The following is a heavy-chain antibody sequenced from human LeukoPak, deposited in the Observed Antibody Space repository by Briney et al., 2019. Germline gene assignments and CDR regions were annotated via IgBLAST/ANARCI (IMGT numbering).Heavy chain of an antibody. Sequence: ASVKVSCKASGYTFTGYYMHWVRQAPGQGLEWMGWINPNSGGTNYAQKFQGRVTMTRDTSIGTAYMELSRLRSDDTAVYYCARGRGGFWSGSYYFDYWGQGTLVTVSS. CDR3: ARGRGGFWSGSYYFDY. D-gene: IGHD3-3*01. CDR2: INPNSGGT. J-gene: IGHJ4*02. V-gene: IGHV1-2*02. CDR1: GYTFTGYY.